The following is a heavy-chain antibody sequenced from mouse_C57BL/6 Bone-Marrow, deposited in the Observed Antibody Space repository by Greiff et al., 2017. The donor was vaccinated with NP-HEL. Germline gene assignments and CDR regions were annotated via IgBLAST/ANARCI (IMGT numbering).Heavy chain of an antibody. Sequence: EVMLVESGGGLVQPKGSLKLSCAASGFSFNTYAMNWVRQAPGKGLEWVARIRSKSNNYATYYADSVKDRFTISRDDSESMLYLQMNNLKTEDTAMYYCVRTYYYGSQMDYWGQGTSVTVSS. V-gene: IGHV10-1*01. CDR2: IRSKSNNYAT. CDR1: GFSFNTYA. J-gene: IGHJ4*01. CDR3: VRTYYYGSQMDY. D-gene: IGHD1-1*01.